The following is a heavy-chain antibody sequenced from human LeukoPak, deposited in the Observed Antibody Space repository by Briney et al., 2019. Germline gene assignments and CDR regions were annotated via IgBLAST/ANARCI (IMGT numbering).Heavy chain of an antibody. V-gene: IGHV3-48*01. CDR3: ARAYSGYTYGYHY. CDR2: ISSSSTII. Sequence: GGSLRLSCAASGFTFSDYNMNWVRQPPGKGLEWVSYISSSSTIIYYADSVKGRFTISRDNAKNPLYLQMNSLRAEDTAVYYCARAYSGYTYGYHYWGQGTLVTVSS. D-gene: IGHD5-18*01. CDR1: GFTFSDYN. J-gene: IGHJ4*02.